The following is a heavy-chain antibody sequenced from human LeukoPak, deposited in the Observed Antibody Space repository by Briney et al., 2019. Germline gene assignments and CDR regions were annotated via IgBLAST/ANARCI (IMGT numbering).Heavy chain of an antibody. CDR3: ASLLGDKTIFDF. CDR2: INTGGGT. J-gene: IGHJ4*02. D-gene: IGHD1-26*01. Sequence: GGSLRLSCAASGFTFSTYTLTWVRQAPGKGPEWVSAINTGGGTNYPDSVKGRFTASRDNSKNALYLQMNSLRAEDTAVYYCASLLGDKTIFDFWGQGTLVTVSS. CDR1: GFTFSTYT. V-gene: IGHV3-23*01.